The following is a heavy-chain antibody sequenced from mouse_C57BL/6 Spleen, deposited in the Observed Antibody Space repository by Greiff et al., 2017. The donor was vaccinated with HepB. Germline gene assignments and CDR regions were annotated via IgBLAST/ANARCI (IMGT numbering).Heavy chain of an antibody. CDR3: AAITTVVATGFDY. CDR2: IDPANGNT. D-gene: IGHD1-1*01. V-gene: IGHV14-3*01. Sequence: EVQLQQSVAELVRPGASVKLSCTASGFNIKNTYMHWVKQRPEQGLEWIGRIDPANGNTKYAPKFQGKATITADTSSNTAYLQLSSLTSEDTAIYYCAAITTVVATGFDYWGQGTTLTVSS. CDR1: GFNIKNTY. J-gene: IGHJ2*01.